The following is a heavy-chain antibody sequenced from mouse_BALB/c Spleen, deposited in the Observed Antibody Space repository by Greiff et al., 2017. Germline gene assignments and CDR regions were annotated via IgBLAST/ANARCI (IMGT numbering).Heavy chain of an antibody. Sequence: VQLQESGPGLVQPSQSLSITCTVSGFSLTSYGVHWVRQSPGKGLEWLGVIWSGGSTDYNAAFISRLSISKDNSKSQVFFKMNSLQANDTAIYYCARNGRLGPFAYWGQGTLVTVSA. J-gene: IGHJ3*01. CDR2: IWSGGST. CDR3: ARNGRLGPFAY. CDR1: GFSLTSYG. V-gene: IGHV2-2*02. D-gene: IGHD3-3*01.